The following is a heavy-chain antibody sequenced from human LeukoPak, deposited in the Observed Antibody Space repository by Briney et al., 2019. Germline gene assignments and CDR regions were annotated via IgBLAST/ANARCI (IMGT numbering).Heavy chain of an antibody. CDR3: ARGRTSIVVVTAQTDAFDI. CDR1: GGSISSGGYY. J-gene: IGHJ3*02. Sequence: SETLSLTCTVSGGSISSGGYYWSWLRQHPGKGLEWIGYIYYSGSTYYNPSLKSRVTISVDTSKNQFSLKLSSVTAADTAVYYCARGRTSIVVVTAQTDAFDIWGQGTMVTVSS. V-gene: IGHV4-31*03. CDR2: IYYSGST. D-gene: IGHD2-21*02.